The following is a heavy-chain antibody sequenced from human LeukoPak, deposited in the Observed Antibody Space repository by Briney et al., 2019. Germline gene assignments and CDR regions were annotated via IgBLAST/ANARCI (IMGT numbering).Heavy chain of an antibody. V-gene: IGHV3-7*01. Sequence: GGSLRLSCAASGFTFSTYWMTWVRQAPGKGLEWAANIKEDGSQTKYADSFLGRFTVSRDNSKNSLFLQMNSLRVEDTAVYYCVRDYPVVNPYWGQGTRVTVSS. CDR2: IKEDGSQT. CDR3: VRDYPVVNPY. J-gene: IGHJ4*02. CDR1: GFTFSTYW. D-gene: IGHD3-22*01.